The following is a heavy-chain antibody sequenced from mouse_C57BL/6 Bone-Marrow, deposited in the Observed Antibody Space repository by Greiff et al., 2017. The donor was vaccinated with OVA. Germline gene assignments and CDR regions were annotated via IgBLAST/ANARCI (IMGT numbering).Heavy chain of an antibody. J-gene: IGHJ3*01. CDR2: INYDGSST. D-gene: IGHD2-4*01. CDR1: GFTFSDYY. Sequence: EVKLVESEGGLVQPGRSMKLSCTASGFTFSDYYMAWVRQVQEKGLEWVANINYDGSSTYYLDSLKSRFIISRDNAKNILYLQMSSLKYEDTATYYCARGPIYYYYLRRPEFAYWGQGTLVTVSA. CDR3: ARGPIYYYYLRRPEFAY. V-gene: IGHV5-16*01.